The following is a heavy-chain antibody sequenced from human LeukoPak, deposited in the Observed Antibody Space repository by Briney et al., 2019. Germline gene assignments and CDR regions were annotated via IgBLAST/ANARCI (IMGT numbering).Heavy chain of an antibody. Sequence: SGGSLRLSCAASGFTFDDYGLSWVRQAPGKGLEWVSSINCNGGCIDYADSVRGRFTISRDDAKNSLYLQMNSLRAEDTALYYCARGGSSSWWGRFDYWGQGILVTVSS. D-gene: IGHD6-13*01. CDR1: GFTFDDYG. J-gene: IGHJ4*02. CDR3: ARGGSSSWWGRFDY. CDR2: INCNGGCI. V-gene: IGHV3-20*04.